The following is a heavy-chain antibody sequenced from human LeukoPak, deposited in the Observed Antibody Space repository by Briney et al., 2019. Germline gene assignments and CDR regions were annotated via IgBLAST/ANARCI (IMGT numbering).Heavy chain of an antibody. CDR2: IYYGGSA. D-gene: IGHD2-15*01. J-gene: IGHJ5*02. Sequence: SETLSLTCTVSGGSITSSGFYWGWIRQPPGKGLEWIGNIYYGGSAYYNPSLKSRVTISVDTSKNQFSLKLSSVTAADTAVYHCARQPNIVVVDNWFDPWGQGTLVDVSS. V-gene: IGHV4-39*07. CDR1: GGSITSSGFY. CDR3: ARQPNIVVVDNWFDP.